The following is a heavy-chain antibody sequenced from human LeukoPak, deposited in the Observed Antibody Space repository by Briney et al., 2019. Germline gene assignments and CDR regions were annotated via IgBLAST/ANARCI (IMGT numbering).Heavy chain of an antibody. CDR2: IGGGGTT. CDR1: GVTLSNYA. Sequence: GGSLRLSCAASGVTLSNYAMGWVRQSPGKGLEWVPAIGGGGTTYYADSVKGRFSISRDISKNTLLLQMNSLTAEDTAVYYCARRRYDWGGDFANWGQGTLVIVSS. V-gene: IGHV3-23*01. D-gene: IGHD3-16*01. CDR3: ARRRYDWGGDFAN. J-gene: IGHJ4*02.